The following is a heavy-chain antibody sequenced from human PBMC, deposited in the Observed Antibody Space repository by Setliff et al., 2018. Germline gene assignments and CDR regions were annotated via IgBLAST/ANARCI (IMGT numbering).Heavy chain of an antibody. V-gene: IGHV4-34*01. CDR1: GGTFSDYY. Sequence: LETLSLTCTAYGGTFSDYYWSWIRQPPGKGLEWIGEINHSGSTKSNPSLKSRLTISVDTSKNQFSLKLSSVTAADTAVYYCAREGVGWYWFDYWGQGTLVTVSS. CDR2: INHSGST. CDR3: AREGVGWYWFDY. J-gene: IGHJ4*02. D-gene: IGHD6-19*01.